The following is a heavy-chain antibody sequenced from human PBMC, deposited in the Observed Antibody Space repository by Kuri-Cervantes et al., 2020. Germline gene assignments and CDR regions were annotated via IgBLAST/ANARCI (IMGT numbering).Heavy chain of an antibody. Sequence: GGSLRLSCAAAGFTFSSYSMSWVRQAPRKGLEWIGRIKSKTDGGTTDYAAPVKGRCTISRDDSKNTLYLQMNSLKTKDTAVYYCTAPGEQLEHYYYYGMDVCRQGTTVTVSS. J-gene: IGHJ6*02. CDR3: TAPGEQLEHYYYYGMDV. CDR1: GFTFSSYS. V-gene: IGHV3-15*01. D-gene: IGHD1-1*01. CDR2: IKSKTDGGTT.